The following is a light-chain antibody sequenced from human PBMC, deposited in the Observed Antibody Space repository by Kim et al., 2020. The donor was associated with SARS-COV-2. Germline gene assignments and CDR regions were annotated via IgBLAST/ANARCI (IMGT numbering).Light chain of an antibody. CDR2: DVS. Sequence: ASVGDKVTIACQESQDLSNYLNWYPLKPGKAPKLFIYDVSNLASGVPSRVSGSGSGADFTLTISSLQPDDVATYFCQHFDNLPLTFRGGTKVDIK. CDR1: QDLSNY. CDR3: QHFDNLPLT. J-gene: IGKJ4*01. V-gene: IGKV1-33*01.